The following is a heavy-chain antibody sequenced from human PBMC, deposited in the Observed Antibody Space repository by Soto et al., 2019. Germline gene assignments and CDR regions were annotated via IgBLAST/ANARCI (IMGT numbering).Heavy chain of an antibody. J-gene: IGHJ4*02. Sequence: QLQLQESGPGLVKPSETLSLTCTVSGGSISSHSHYWVWIRQPPGKGLEWIGSMYYSGSTYHNSYLKRRVTLSIDTSKNHFSLKLSAVTAADTAVYYCARGAFRYTSGWPYFDDWGQGTLVTVSS. V-gene: IGHV4-39*02. CDR3: ARGAFRYTSGWPYFDD. D-gene: IGHD6-19*01. CDR2: MYYSGST. CDR1: GGSISSHSHY.